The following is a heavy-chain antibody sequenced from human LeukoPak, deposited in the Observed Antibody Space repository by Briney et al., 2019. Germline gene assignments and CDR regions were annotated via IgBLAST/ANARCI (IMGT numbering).Heavy chain of an antibody. V-gene: IGHV3-48*01. J-gene: IGHJ6*03. CDR3: ARVSGYYDSSGYFRPYYYYYMDV. CDR1: GFTFSSYS. Sequence: PGGSLRLSCAVSGFTFSSYSMNWVRQAPGKGREWVSKIGIGRSSYYYADSVKGRFTISRDNAKNSLYLQMNSLRAEDTAVYYCARVSGYYDSSGYFRPYYYYYMDVWGKGTTVTVSS. D-gene: IGHD3-22*01. CDR2: IGIGRSSY.